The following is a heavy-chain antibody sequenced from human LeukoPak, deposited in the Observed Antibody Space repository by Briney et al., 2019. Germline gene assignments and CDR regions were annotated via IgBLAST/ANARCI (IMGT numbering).Heavy chain of an antibody. D-gene: IGHD2-21*02. J-gene: IGHJ4*02. CDR3: ASRLAYCGGDCYWYYFDY. V-gene: IGHV3-23*01. CDR2: ISGSGGST. Sequence: PGGSLRLSCAASGFTFSSYAMSWVRQAPGKGLEWVSAISGSGGSTYYADSVKGRFTISRDNSKNTLYLQVNSLRAEDTAVYYCASRLAYCGGDCYWYYFDYWGQGTLVTVSS. CDR1: GFTFSSYA.